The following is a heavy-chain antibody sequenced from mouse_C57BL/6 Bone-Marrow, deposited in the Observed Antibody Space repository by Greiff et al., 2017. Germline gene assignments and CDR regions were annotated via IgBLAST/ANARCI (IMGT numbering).Heavy chain of an antibody. CDR2: ISYDGSN. D-gene: IGHD3-2*02. V-gene: IGHV3-6*01. CDR3: ARDSSGPYYFDY. CDR1: GYSITSGYY. Sequence: EVKLQESGPGLVKPSQSLSLTCSVTGYSITSGYYWNWIRQFPGNKLEWMGYISYDGSNNYNPSLINRISITRDTSKNQFFLKLNSVTTEDTATYYCARDSSGPYYFDYWGQGTTLTVSS. J-gene: IGHJ2*01.